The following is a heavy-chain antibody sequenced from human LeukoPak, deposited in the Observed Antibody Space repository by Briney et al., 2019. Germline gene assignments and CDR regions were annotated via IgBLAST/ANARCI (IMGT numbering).Heavy chain of an antibody. Sequence: AGGSLRLSCAASGFTFSSYWMSWVRQAPGKGLEWVANIKQDGSEKYYVDSVKGRFTISRDNAKNPLYLQMNSLRAEDTAVYYCARRGGDIVVVPAAIVYYYYYMDVWGKGTTVTVSS. D-gene: IGHD2-2*01. CDR1: GFTFSSYW. J-gene: IGHJ6*03. CDR3: ARRGGDIVVVPAAIVYYYYYMDV. V-gene: IGHV3-7*01. CDR2: IKQDGSEK.